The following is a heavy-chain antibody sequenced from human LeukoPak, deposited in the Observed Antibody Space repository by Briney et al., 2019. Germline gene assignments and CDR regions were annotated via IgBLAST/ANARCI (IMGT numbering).Heavy chain of an antibody. CDR1: GGSISSYY. V-gene: IGHV4-4*07. CDR3: ARDAYYYDSSGYYYFDY. CDR2: IYTSGST. J-gene: IGHJ4*02. D-gene: IGHD3-22*01. Sequence: SETLSLTCTVSGGSISSYYWSWIRQPAGKGLEWIGRIYTSGSTNYNPSLKSRVTMSVDTSKNQFSLKLSSVTAADTAVHYCARDAYYYDSSGYYYFDYWGQGALVTVSS.